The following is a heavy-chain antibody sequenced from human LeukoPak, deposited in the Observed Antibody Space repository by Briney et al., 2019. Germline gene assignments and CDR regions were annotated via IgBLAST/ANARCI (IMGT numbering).Heavy chain of an antibody. J-gene: IGHJ4*02. Sequence: GGSLRLSCAASGFTFSSYGMSWVRRAPGKGLEWVSAIGGRDGSTYYADSVKGRFTISRDNSKNTLYVQMDSLGAEDTAVYYCAKGHYYGSGSLDYWGQGTLVTVSS. CDR2: IGGRDGST. D-gene: IGHD3-10*01. CDR3: AKGHYYGSGSLDY. CDR1: GFTFSSYG. V-gene: IGHV3-23*01.